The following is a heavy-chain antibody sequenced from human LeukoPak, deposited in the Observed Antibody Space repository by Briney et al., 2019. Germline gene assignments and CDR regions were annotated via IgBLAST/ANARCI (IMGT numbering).Heavy chain of an antibody. V-gene: IGHV4-34*01. CDR2: INHSGST. D-gene: IGHD6-13*01. Sequence: SETLSLTCAVYGGSFSGYYWSWIRQPPGKGLEWIGEINHSGSTNYNPSLKSRVTISVDTSKNQFSLKLSSVTAADTAVYYCARGLKRIAAGDYWGQEPWSPSPQ. J-gene: IGHJ4*01. CDR3: ARGLKRIAAGDY. CDR1: GGSFSGYY.